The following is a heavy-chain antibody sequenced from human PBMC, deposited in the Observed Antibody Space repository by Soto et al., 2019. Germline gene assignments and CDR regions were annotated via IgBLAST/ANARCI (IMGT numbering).Heavy chain of an antibody. CDR1: GFTFSSSV. Sequence: QVQLVESGGGVVQPGTSLRLSCAASGFTFSSSVMHWVRQAPGKGLEWMALISRGGNSKYYADSVKGRFTISRDNSESTLYLQMHSLRVENTAVYYCTIEPFEAGSGHFDSWGQGTLVSVSS. D-gene: IGHD2-15*01. J-gene: IGHJ4*02. CDR3: TIEPFEAGSGHFDS. CDR2: ISRGGNSK. V-gene: IGHV3-30*14.